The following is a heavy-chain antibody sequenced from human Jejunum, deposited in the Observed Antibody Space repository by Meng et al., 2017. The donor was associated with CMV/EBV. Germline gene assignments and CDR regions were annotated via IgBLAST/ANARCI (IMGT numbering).Heavy chain of an antibody. V-gene: IGHV4-34*01. Sequence: LTCAVYGGSFSGYYWSWIRQPPGKGLEWIGEINHSGSTNYNPSLKSRVTISVDTSKNQFSLKLSSVTAADTAVYYCAREGIVASWFDPWGQGTLVTVSS. D-gene: IGHD3-22*01. CDR2: INHSGST. CDR1: GGSFSGYY. J-gene: IGHJ5*02. CDR3: AREGIVASWFDP.